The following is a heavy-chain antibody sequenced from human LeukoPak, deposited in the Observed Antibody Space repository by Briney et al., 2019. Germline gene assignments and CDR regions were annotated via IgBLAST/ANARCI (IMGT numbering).Heavy chain of an antibody. CDR1: GFTVSSNY. D-gene: IGHD3-22*01. CDR3: ARDSYYYDSRSTLDAFDI. CDR2: IYSGGST. V-gene: IGHV3-53*01. Sequence: QAGGSLRLSCAASGFTVSSNYMSWVRQAPGKGLEWVSVIYSGGSTYYADSVKGRFTISRDNSKNTLYLQMNSLRVEDTAVYYCARDSYYYDSRSTLDAFDIWGQGTMVTVSS. J-gene: IGHJ3*02.